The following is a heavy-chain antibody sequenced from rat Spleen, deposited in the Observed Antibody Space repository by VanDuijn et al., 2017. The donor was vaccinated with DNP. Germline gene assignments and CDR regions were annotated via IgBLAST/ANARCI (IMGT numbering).Heavy chain of an antibody. V-gene: IGHV5-31*01. J-gene: IGHJ2*01. Sequence: EVKLVESGGGLVQPGRSLKLSCVASGFIFSNYWMTWIRQAPGKGLEWVASITTTGGSTYYPDSVKGRFTISRDNAKSTLYLQMNSLRSEDTATYYCTRVGSTEGIVSYFDYWGQGVMVTVSS. CDR3: TRVGSTEGIVSYFDY. CDR1: GFIFSNYW. D-gene: IGHD1-11*01. CDR2: ITTTGGST.